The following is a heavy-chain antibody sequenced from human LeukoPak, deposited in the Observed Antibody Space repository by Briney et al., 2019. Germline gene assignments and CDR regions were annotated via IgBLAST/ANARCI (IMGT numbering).Heavy chain of an antibody. CDR3: ARDSWWDGSKTFSDWFGP. V-gene: IGHV4-59*01. D-gene: IGHD3-10*01. J-gene: IGHJ5*02. CDR2: IVYTGRT. CDR1: GCSIGSYY. Sequence: SETLSLTCTVSGCSIGSYYWSWVRQPPEKGLKWIGNIVYTGRTNYNPSLKSRVTISIDTSKNQFSLRLNSVTAADTAVYYCARDSWWDGSKTFSDWFGPWGQGTLVTVSS.